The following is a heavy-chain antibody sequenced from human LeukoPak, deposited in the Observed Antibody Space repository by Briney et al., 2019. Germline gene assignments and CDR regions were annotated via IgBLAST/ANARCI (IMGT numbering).Heavy chain of an antibody. CDR1: GFTFSSYA. CDR2: IIGSGGDT. Sequence: PGGSLRLSCAASGFTFSSYAMSWVRQAPGKGLEWVSTIIGSGGDTYYADSVKGRFTISRDTSKNTLYLRMKSLRAEDTAVYYCAKAWAAAGTFASWGQGTLVTVSS. D-gene: IGHD6-13*01. J-gene: IGHJ4*02. V-gene: IGHV3-23*01. CDR3: AKAWAAAGTFAS.